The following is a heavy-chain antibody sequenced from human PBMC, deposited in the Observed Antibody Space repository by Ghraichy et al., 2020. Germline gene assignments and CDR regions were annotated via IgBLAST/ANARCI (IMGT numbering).Heavy chain of an antibody. CDR2: IYSSGST. Sequence: SETLSLTCTVSGGSISGYYWSWIRQPAGKGLVYIGCIYSSGSTNYNPSLKSRVTMSVDTSKNQISLRLSSVTAADTAVYYCARLSDYYYYGMDVWGQGTTVTVSS. CDR1: GGSISGYY. CDR3: ARLSDYYYYGMDV. V-gene: IGHV4-4*07. J-gene: IGHJ6*02.